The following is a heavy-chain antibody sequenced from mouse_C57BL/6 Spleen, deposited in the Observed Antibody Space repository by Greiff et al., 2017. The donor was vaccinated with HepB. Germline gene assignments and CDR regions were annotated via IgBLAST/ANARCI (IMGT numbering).Heavy chain of an antibody. CDR3: TRLITTVGWYFDV. J-gene: IGHJ1*03. CDR1: GYTFTSYW. V-gene: IGHV1-5*01. Sequence: EVKLVESGTVLARPGASVKMSCKTSGYTFTSYWMHWVKQRPGQGLEWIGAIYPGNSDTSYNQTFKGKAKLTAVTSASTAYMELSSLTNEDSSVYYCTRLITTVGWYFDVWGTGTTVTVSS. CDR2: IYPGNSDT. D-gene: IGHD1-1*01.